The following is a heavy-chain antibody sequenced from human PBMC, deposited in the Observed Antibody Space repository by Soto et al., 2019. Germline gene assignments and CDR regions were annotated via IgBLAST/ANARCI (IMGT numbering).Heavy chain of an antibody. CDR2: ISYDGSNK. CDR1: GFTLSSYG. CDR3: AKDHHCSSTSCYGMDV. Sequence: GGSLRLSCAASGFTLSSYGMHWVRQAPGKGLEWVAVISYDGSNKYYADSVKGRFTISRDNSKNTLYLQMNSLRAEDTAVYYCAKDHHCSSTSCYGMDVWGQGTTVTVSS. V-gene: IGHV3-30*18. D-gene: IGHD2-2*01. J-gene: IGHJ6*02.